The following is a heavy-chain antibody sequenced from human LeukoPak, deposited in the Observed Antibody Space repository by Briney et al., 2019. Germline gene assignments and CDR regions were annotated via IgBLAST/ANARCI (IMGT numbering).Heavy chain of an antibody. V-gene: IGHV4-39*01. J-gene: IGHJ4*02. Sequence: SETLSLTCTVSGGSISSSSYYWGWIRQPPGKGLEWIGRIYYSGSTYYNPSLKSRVTISVDTSKNQFSLKLSSVTAADTAVYYCARTVRGVFDYWGQGTLVTVSS. D-gene: IGHD3-10*01. CDR2: IYYSGST. CDR1: GGSISSSSYY. CDR3: ARTVRGVFDY.